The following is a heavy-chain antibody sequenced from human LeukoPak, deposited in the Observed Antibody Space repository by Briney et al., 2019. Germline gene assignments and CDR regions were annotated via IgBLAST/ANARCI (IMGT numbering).Heavy chain of an antibody. Sequence: SETLSLTCTVSGGSISPYYWSWIRQPPGKGLEWIGYIYYSGSTNYNPSLKSRVTMSVGTSKNQFSLKVRSVTAADTAFYYCARGRRRLDYWGQGILVTVSS. D-gene: IGHD1-1*01. CDR2: IYYSGST. CDR3: ARGRRRLDY. V-gene: IGHV4-59*01. J-gene: IGHJ4*02. CDR1: GGSISPYY.